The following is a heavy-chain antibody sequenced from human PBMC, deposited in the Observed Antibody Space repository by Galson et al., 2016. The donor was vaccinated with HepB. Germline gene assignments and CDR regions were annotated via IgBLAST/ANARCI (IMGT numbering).Heavy chain of an antibody. D-gene: IGHD6-13*01. J-gene: IGHJ3*02. Sequence: SLRLSCAASGFTFTRYTMNWVRQSPGKGLEWVSSISGGSSYKHYADSVKGRLTISRDNSKSSLYLQMNSLRAEDTAIYFCARTPGYSGTWYDAFDIWGPGTIVTVSS. CDR3: ARTPGYSGTWYDAFDI. CDR2: ISGGSSYK. V-gene: IGHV3-21*01. CDR1: GFTFTRYT.